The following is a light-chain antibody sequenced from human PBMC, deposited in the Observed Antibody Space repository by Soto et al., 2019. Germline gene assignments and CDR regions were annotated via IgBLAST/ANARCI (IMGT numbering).Light chain of an antibody. Sequence: DIQMTQSPSSLSASVGDRVTITCQASQDISNNLNWYQQKPGKAPKLLIYDASNLETGVPSRFSGSRSGTDFSFTISSLQPEDIATYYCQQYDNFPRMYAFGQGTYLEIK. CDR1: QDISNN. J-gene: IGKJ2*01. CDR3: QQYDNFPRMYA. V-gene: IGKV1-33*01. CDR2: DAS.